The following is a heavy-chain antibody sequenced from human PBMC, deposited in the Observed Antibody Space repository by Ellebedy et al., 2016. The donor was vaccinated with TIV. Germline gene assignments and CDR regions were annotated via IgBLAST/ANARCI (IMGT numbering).Heavy chain of an antibody. V-gene: IGHV3-7*03. J-gene: IGHJ6*02. D-gene: IGHD2-2*02. Sequence: GESLKISCAVSGFTFSNYWMSWARQAPGKGLEWVATIKQDGSEFHYVDSVKGRFTISRDNAKNSLYLQMNSLSVEDTALDYCARDAYPYAMDVWGQGTTVTVSS. CDR1: GFTFSNYW. CDR2: IKQDGSEF. CDR3: ARDAYPYAMDV.